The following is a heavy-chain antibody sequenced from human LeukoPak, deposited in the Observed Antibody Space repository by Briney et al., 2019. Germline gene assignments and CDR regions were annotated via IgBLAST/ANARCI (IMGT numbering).Heavy chain of an antibody. CDR2: IFHSGST. D-gene: IGHD3-3*01. Sequence: SETLSLTCTVSGGSISSYYWGWVRQPPGKGLEWIGSIFHSGSTYYNPSLKSRVSISVDTSKNQFSVRLGSGTASDTAVYYCARAPYYDFWSGYFFDYWGQGTLVTVSS. CDR3: ARAPYYDFWSGYFFDY. J-gene: IGHJ4*02. CDR1: GGSISSYY. V-gene: IGHV4-38-2*02.